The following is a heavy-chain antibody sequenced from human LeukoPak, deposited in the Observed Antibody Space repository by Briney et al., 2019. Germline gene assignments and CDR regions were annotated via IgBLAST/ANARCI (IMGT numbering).Heavy chain of an antibody. V-gene: IGHV3-20*04. CDR2: INWNGGST. CDR1: GFTVGSNY. CDR3: ARDAPFGGAFDI. J-gene: IGHJ3*02. D-gene: IGHD2-15*01. Sequence: PGGSLRLSCAASGFTVGSNYMSWVRQAPGKGLEWVSGINWNGGSTGYADSVKGRFTISRDNAKNSLYLQMNSLRVEDTALYYCARDAPFGGAFDIWGQGTMVTVSS.